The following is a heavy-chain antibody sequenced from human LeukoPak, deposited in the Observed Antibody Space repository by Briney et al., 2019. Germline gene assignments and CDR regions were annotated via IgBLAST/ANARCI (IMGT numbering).Heavy chain of an antibody. CDR1: GFTFSSYA. D-gene: IGHD1-26*01. J-gene: IGHJ1*01. CDR3: ASKEL. Sequence: GGSLRLSCVASGFTFSSYAMHWVRQAPGKGLEWVAVISYDGSNKYYADSVKGRFTISRDNSKNTLYLQMNSLRAEDTAVYYCASKELGGQGTLVTVSS. CDR2: ISYDGSNK. V-gene: IGHV3-30*04.